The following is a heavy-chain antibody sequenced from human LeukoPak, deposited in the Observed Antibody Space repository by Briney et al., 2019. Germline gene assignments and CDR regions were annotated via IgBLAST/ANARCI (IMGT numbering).Heavy chain of an antibody. CDR3: ASGYSGYDPLNY. CDR1: GGSISSGGYS. CDR2: IYHSGST. J-gene: IGHJ4*02. V-gene: IGHV4-30-2*01. D-gene: IGHD5-12*01. Sequence: SQTLSLTCAVSGGSISSGGYSWSWIRPPPGKGLEWIGYIYHSGSTYYNPSLKSRVTISVDRSKNQFSLKLSSVTAADTAVYYCASGYSGYDPLNYWGQGTLVTVSS.